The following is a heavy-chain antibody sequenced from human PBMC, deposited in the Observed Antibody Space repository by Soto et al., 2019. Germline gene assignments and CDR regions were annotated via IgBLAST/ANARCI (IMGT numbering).Heavy chain of an antibody. CDR2: FSASSTYR. CDR1: GFRFTGFG. CDR3: AREVPDLTTGVPWLDP. Sequence: GGSLRLSCGASGFRFTGFGMTWVRQAPGKGLEWVSSFSASSTYRNYADAMKGRITISRDNANSFLYLELNGLRVEDTAVYFCAREVPDLTTGVPWLDPWGPGTLVTVSS. V-gene: IGHV3-21*06. D-gene: IGHD4-17*01. J-gene: IGHJ5*01.